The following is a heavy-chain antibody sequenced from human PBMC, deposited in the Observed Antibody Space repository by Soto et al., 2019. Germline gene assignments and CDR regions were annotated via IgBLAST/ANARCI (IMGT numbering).Heavy chain of an antibody. Sequence: QVQLVQSGAEVKKPGASVKVSCKASGYTFTGYYMHWVRQAPGQGLEWMGWINPNSGGTNYAQKLQGWVTMNSDTSTSSADMELSRLSSADTAVYYSAISAAEEVGYYYYGMDVWGHGTTVTVSS. J-gene: IGHJ6*02. CDR1: GYTFTGYY. V-gene: IGHV1-2*04. CDR2: INPNSGGT. CDR3: AISAAEEVGYYYYGMDV. D-gene: IGHD2-15*01.